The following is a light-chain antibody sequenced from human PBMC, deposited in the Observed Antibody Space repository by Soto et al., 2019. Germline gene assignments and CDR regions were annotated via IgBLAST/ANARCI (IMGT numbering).Light chain of an antibody. CDR1: QSVDRNY. J-gene: IGKJ4*01. CDR2: GAS. Sequence: EIVLTQSPGTLSLSPGERATLSCRASQSVDRNYVAWYEKKPGQAPRLLIYGASTRATGIPHRFSGSGSGKDFPLTISGLEPEDFAVYYCQQYGSSPLTFGGGTKVEI. CDR3: QQYGSSPLT. V-gene: IGKV3-20*01.